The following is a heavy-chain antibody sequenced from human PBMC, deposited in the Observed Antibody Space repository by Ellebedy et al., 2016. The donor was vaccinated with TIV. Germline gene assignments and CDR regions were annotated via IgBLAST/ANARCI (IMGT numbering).Heavy chain of an antibody. V-gene: IGHV3-7*03. CDR2: IKQDGSEK. J-gene: IGHJ4*02. Sequence: GESLKISCAASGFTFSSYWMSWVRQAPGKGLEWVANIKQDGSEKYYVDSVKGRFTISRDNAKNSLYLQMNSLRPDDTAVYYCAKDSGLSGWYFDYWGQGTLVTVSS. CDR1: GFTFSSYW. CDR3: AKDSGLSGWYFDY. D-gene: IGHD6-19*01.